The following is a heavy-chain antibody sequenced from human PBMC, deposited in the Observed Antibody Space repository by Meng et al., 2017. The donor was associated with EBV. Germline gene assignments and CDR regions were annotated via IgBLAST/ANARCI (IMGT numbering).Heavy chain of an antibody. Sequence: QYTLKESGPPRVQPTQTLTLTCTFSGFSLSTSGVGVGWIRQPPGKALEWLALIYWDDDKRYSPSLKSRLTITKDTSKNQVVLTMTNMDPVDTATYYCAHRRDEYSSSWYGWFDPWGQGTLVTVSS. CDR1: GFSLSTSGVG. J-gene: IGHJ5*02. V-gene: IGHV2-5*02. CDR2: IYWDDDK. CDR3: AHRRDEYSSSWYGWFDP. D-gene: IGHD6-13*01.